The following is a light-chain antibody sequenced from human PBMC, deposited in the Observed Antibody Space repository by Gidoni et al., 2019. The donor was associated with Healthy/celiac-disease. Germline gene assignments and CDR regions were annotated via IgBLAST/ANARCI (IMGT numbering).Light chain of an antibody. J-gene: IGKJ2*01. V-gene: IGKV1-39*01. Sequence: DITLTPSPSSLSASVGDRVTITCRASQSISSYFNWYQQKPGKAPKLLIYAASSLQSGVPSRFSGSGSSTEFTLTISSLQPEDFATYYCQQSYSTPLYTFGQXTKLEIK. CDR2: AAS. CDR3: QQSYSTPLYT. CDR1: QSISSY.